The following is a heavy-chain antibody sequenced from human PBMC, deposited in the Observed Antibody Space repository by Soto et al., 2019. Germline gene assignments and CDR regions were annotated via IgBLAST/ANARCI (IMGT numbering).Heavy chain of an antibody. CDR2: IYATGTT. V-gene: IGHV4-4*07. D-gene: IGHD1-1*01. CDR1: GASISGFY. Sequence: PSETLSLTCTVSGASISGFYWRWIRKSAGKGLEWIGRIYATGTTDYNPSLKSRVMMSVDTSKKQFSLKLRSVTAADTAVYYCVRDGTKTLRDWFDPWGQGISVIVSS. CDR3: VRDGTKTLRDWFDP. J-gene: IGHJ5*02.